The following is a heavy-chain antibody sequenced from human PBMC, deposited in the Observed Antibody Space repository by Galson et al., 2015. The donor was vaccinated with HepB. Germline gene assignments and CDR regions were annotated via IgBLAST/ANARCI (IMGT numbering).Heavy chain of an antibody. D-gene: IGHD2/OR15-2a*01. J-gene: IGHJ4*02. CDR2: INSHGSAT. Sequence: SLRLSCAASGFTFRKFYMAWVRQAPGKGLEWVANINSHGSATSYVDSVMGRFIVSRDNAGNSLFLQMNSLRADDTAVYYCARESTWKLDYWGRGTLVTVSS. CDR1: GFTFRKFY. CDR3: ARESTWKLDY. V-gene: IGHV3-7*03.